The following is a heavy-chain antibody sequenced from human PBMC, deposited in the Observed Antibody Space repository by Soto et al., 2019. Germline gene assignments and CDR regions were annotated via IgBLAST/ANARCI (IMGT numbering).Heavy chain of an antibody. CDR1: GFTFIRYA. Sequence: GGSLRLSCGASGFTFIRYAMSWVRQAPGKGLEWVSAISGSGGSTYYADSVKGRFTISRDNSKNTLYLQMNSLRAEDTAVYYCAKDKVNGWPRFFDYWGQGTLVTVSS. CDR3: AKDKVNGWPRFFDY. D-gene: IGHD6-19*01. J-gene: IGHJ4*02. CDR2: ISGSGGST. V-gene: IGHV3-23*01.